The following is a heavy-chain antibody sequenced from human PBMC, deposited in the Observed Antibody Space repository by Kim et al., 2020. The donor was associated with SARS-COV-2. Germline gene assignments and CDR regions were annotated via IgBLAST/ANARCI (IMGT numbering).Heavy chain of an antibody. D-gene: IGHD3-22*01. CDR1: GGSISSGGYY. CDR3: ARNIGITMIVVVTGWVDP. V-gene: IGHV4-31*03. J-gene: IGHJ5*02. CDR2: IYYSGST. Sequence: SETLSLTCTVSGGSISSGGYYWSWIRQHPGKGLEWIGYIYYSGSTYYNPSLKSRVTISVDTSKNQFTLKLSSVTAAGTAVYNCARNIGITMIVVVTGWVDPWGQGTLVTVSS.